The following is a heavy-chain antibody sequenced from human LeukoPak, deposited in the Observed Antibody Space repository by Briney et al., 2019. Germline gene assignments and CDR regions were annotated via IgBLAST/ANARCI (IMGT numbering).Heavy chain of an antibody. Sequence: SETLSLTCAVYGGSFSGYYWGWIRQPPGKGLDWIGKINHSGSTNYNPSLKSRVTISVDTSKNQFSLKLSSVTAADTAVYYCARKGSGSDYWGQGTLVTVSS. J-gene: IGHJ4*02. CDR3: ARKGSGSDY. CDR1: GGSFSGYY. D-gene: IGHD6-19*01. CDR2: INHSGST. V-gene: IGHV4-34*01.